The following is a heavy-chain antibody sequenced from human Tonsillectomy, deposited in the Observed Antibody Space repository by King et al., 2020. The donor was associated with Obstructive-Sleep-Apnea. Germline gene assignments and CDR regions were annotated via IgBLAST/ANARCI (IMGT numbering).Heavy chain of an antibody. CDR3: ARAHLTLSPNAFDI. V-gene: IGHV4-31*03. D-gene: IGHD4/OR15-4a*01. Sequence: VQLQESGPGLVKPSQTLSLTCTVSGGSISSGGYSWSWIRQHPGKGLEWIGDIYYSGSTYYNPSLKSRVTISVDTSKNQFSLKLSSVTAADTAVYYCARAHLTLSPNAFDIWGQGTMVTVSS. J-gene: IGHJ3*02. CDR1: GGSISSGGYS. CDR2: IYYSGST.